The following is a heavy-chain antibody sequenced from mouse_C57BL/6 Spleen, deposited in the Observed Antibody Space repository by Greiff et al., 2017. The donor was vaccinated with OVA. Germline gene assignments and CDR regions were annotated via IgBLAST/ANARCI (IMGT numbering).Heavy chain of an antibody. V-gene: IGHV1-50*01. J-gene: IGHJ2*01. CDR1: GYTFTSYW. Sequence: QVQLQQSGAELVKPGASVKLSCKASGYTFTSYWMQWVQQRPGQGLEWIGEIDPSDSYTNYNQKFKGTATLTVDTASSTAYMQLSSLTSEDAAVYYCARYYGSSYRDYWGQGTTLTVSS. D-gene: IGHD1-1*01. CDR3: ARYYGSSYRDY. CDR2: IDPSDSYT.